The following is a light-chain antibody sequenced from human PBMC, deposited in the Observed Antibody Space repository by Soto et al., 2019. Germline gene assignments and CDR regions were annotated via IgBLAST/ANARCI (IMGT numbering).Light chain of an antibody. CDR1: QSIRNS. CDR2: DAS. V-gene: IGKV3-11*01. Sequence: EIGLTHTPSTLAFSPCERSTLSCSAGQSIRNSLALHQQKPGQAPRLLIYDASNRATGIPARFSGSGSGTDFTLPIRRLEPEDFAVYYCQQRGEWPPGAPFGQGTRLEIK. CDR3: QQRGEWPPGAP. J-gene: IGKJ5*01.